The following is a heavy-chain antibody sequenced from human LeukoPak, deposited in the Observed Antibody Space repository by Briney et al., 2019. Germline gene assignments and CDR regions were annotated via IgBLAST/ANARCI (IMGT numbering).Heavy chain of an antibody. Sequence: GASVKVSCKASGYTFTNYGISWVRQAPGQGLEWMGWISAYNGNTKYVQKFQGRVTMTTDTSTSTAYMELRSLRSDDTAVYFCALLDDYADSRGDWGQGTLVTVSS. CDR3: ALLDDYADSRGD. V-gene: IGHV1-18*01. D-gene: IGHD4-17*01. CDR1: GYTFTNYG. J-gene: IGHJ4*02. CDR2: ISAYNGNT.